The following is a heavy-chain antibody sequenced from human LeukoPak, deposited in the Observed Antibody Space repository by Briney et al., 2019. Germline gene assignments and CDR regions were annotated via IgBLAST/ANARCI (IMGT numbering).Heavy chain of an antibody. J-gene: IGHJ5*02. CDR3: ARGPLGDYYCSGGSCYILENWFDP. Sequence: ASVKVPCKASGYTFTSYYMHWVRQAPGQGLEWMGIINPSGGSTSYAQKFQGRVTMTRDTSTSTVYMELSSLRSEDTAVYYCARGPLGDYYCSGGSCYILENWFDPWGQGTLVTVSS. CDR2: INPSGGST. CDR1: GYTFTSYY. V-gene: IGHV1-46*01. D-gene: IGHD2-15*01.